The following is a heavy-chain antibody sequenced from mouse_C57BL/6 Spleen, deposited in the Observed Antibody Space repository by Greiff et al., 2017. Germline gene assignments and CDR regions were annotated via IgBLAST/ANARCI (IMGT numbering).Heavy chain of an antibody. V-gene: IGHV1-80*01. CDR3: ARGDDYEYYAMGG. J-gene: IGHJ4*01. Sequence: QVQLQQSGAELVKPGASVKISCKASGYAFSSYWMHWVKQRPGKGLEWIGQIYPGDGDTNYNGKFKGKATLTADKSSSTAYMQLSSLTSEDSAVYFCARGDDYEYYAMGGWGQGTSVAVAS. CDR1: GYAFSSYW. D-gene: IGHD2-4*01. CDR2: IYPGDGDT.